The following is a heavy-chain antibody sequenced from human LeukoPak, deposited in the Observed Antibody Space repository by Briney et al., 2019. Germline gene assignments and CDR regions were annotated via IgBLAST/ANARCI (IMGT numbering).Heavy chain of an antibody. Sequence: PGASLRLSCAASGFTFSSYAMSWVRQAAGKGLEWVSAISGSGGSTYYADSVKGRFTISRDNSKNTLYLQMNSLRAEDTAVYYCAKAPTTVTYYGMDVWGQGTTVTVSS. V-gene: IGHV3-23*01. CDR2: ISGSGGST. J-gene: IGHJ6*02. CDR1: GFTFSSYA. CDR3: AKAPTTVTYYGMDV. D-gene: IGHD4-17*01.